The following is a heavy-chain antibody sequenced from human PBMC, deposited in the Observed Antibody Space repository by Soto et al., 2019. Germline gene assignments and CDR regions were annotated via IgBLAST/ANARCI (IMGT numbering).Heavy chain of an antibody. CDR3: AREPYFRSPNWFDP. V-gene: IGHV3-33*01. Sequence: PGGSLRFSCAASGFTFSSYGMHWVRKAPGKGLEWVAFIWYDGNNKDYADSVKGRFTISRDNSKNTLYLQMNNMRAEDTAVYYCAREPYFRSPNWFDPWGQGTLVTVSS. D-gene: IGHD3-10*01. CDR1: GFTFSSYG. J-gene: IGHJ5*02. CDR2: IWYDGNNK.